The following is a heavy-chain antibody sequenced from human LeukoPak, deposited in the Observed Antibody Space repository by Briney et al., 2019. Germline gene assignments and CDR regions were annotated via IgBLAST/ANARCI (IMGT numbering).Heavy chain of an antibody. Sequence: GEFLKVSCKGSGYSFSSYWISWVRQLPGTGLEWMGRIDPGDSFTNYRPSLEGRVTISADKSLSTVYLQWSSLKASDTAIYYCARDGGGVSSWVSHWGQGTLVTVSS. V-gene: IGHV5-10-1*01. CDR3: ARDGGGVSSWVSH. J-gene: IGHJ4*02. CDR2: IDPGDSFT. D-gene: IGHD2-8*02. CDR1: GYSFSSYW.